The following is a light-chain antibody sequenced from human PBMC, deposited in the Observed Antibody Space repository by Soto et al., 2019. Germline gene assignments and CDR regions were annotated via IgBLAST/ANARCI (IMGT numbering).Light chain of an antibody. CDR1: QGISRY. Sequence: DIQMTQSPSSLSASVGDRVTITCRASQGISRYLNWYQQKPGKAPKILIYAASNLESGVPSRFTGSRSGTDFSFTISLLQAGDFATFFFQDTFNTPYTVGPGTK. CDR3: QDTFNTPYT. J-gene: IGKJ2*01. V-gene: IGKV1-39*01. CDR2: AAS.